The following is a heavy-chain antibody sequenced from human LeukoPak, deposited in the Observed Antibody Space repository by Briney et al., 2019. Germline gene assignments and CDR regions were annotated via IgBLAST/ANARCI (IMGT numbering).Heavy chain of an antibody. CDR3: ARDSYGGWGYFDL. CDR2: IYTSGST. D-gene: IGHD1-26*01. Sequence: SQTLSLTCTVSGGSISSDNYYWSWIRQPAGKGLEWIGRIYTSGSTNYNPSLKSRVTMSVDTSKNQFSLKLSSVTAADTAVYYCARDSYGGWGYFDLWGRGTLVTVSS. J-gene: IGHJ2*01. V-gene: IGHV4-61*02. CDR1: GGSISSDNYY.